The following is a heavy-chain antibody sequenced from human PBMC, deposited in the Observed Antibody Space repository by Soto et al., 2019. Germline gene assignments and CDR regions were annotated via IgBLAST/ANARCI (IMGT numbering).Heavy chain of an antibody. CDR2: IYYSGST. CDR1: GGSISSGDYY. V-gene: IGHV4-30-4*01. D-gene: IGHD3-10*01. CDR3: ARAQGSGFLVS. Sequence: QVQLQESGPGLVKPSQTLSLTCTVSGGSISSGDYYWSWIRQPPGKGLEWIGYIYYSGSTYYNPSPKSRVTLTVDTSKNQFSLKLSSVTAADTAVYYCARAQGSGFLVSWGQGTLVTVSS. J-gene: IGHJ4*02.